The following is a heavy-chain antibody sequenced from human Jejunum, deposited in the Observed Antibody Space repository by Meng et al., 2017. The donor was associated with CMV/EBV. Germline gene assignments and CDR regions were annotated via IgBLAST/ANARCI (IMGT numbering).Heavy chain of an antibody. V-gene: IGHV3-30*02. CDR3: AKDRGVPYYDVLTGYSYFDY. Sequence: YGMHWVRQATGKGLEWVAFIHSDTNNEYYVDSVKGRFTISRDNSKNTLYLQMNSLKTEDTAVYYCAKDRGVPYYDVLTGYSYFDYWGQGTLVTVSS. J-gene: IGHJ4*02. CDR2: IHSDTNNE. D-gene: IGHD3-9*01. CDR1: YG.